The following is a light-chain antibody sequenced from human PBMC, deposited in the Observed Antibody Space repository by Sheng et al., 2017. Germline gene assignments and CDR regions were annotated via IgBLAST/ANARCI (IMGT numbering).Light chain of an antibody. J-gene: IGKJ4*01. Sequence: VMTQSPATLSVSPGQRATLSCRASQSVNNKLAWYQHKPGQAPRLLIYAASTRATGIPARFSGSGSGTEFTLTINSLQSEDFAVYYCQHYDEWPLPFGGGTKVEIK. CDR2: AAS. V-gene: IGKV3-15*01. CDR3: QHYDEWPLP. CDR1: QSVNNK.